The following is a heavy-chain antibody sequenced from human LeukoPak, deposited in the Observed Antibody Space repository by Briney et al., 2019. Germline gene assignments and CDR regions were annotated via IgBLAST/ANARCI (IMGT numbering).Heavy chain of an antibody. J-gene: IGHJ3*02. CDR3: ARRVVGAFDI. CDR1: GGTFSSYA. D-gene: IGHD2-15*01. V-gene: IGHV1-69*13. CDR2: IIPIFGTA. Sequence: GASVKVSCQASGGTFSSYAISWVRQAPGQGLEWMGGIIPIFGTANYAQKFQGRVTITADESTSTAYMELSSLRSEDTAVYYCARRVVGAFDIWGQGTMVTVSS.